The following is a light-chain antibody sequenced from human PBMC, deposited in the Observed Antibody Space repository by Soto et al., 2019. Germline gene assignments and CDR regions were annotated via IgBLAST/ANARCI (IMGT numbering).Light chain of an antibody. Sequence: QSVLAQPPSASGSPGQSVTISCTGTSSDVGGYIYVSWYQHHPGKAPKLMIYEASKRPSGVPDRFSGSKSGSTASLTVSGLQAEDEADYYCSSYAGSNTYVFGTGTKVTVL. CDR3: SSYAGSNTYV. CDR1: SSDVGGYIY. V-gene: IGLV2-8*01. J-gene: IGLJ1*01. CDR2: EAS.